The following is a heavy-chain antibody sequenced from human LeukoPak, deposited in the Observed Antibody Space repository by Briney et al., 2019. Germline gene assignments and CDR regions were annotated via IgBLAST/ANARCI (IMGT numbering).Heavy chain of an antibody. Sequence: GGSLRLSCAASGFTVSTNYMTWVRQAPGKGLEWVSVISSGGNTYYADSVKGRFTISRDNSKNTMYLQMNSLRAEDTAVYYCGRLTSWGQGTLGTVSS. CDR3: GRLTS. J-gene: IGHJ4*02. D-gene: IGHD4/OR15-4a*01. V-gene: IGHV3-53*01. CDR2: ISSGGNT. CDR1: GFTVSTNY.